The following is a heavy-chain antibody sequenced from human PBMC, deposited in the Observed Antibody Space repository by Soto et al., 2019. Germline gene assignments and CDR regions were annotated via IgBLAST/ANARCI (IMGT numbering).Heavy chain of an antibody. J-gene: IGHJ3*02. D-gene: IGHD3-10*01. V-gene: IGHV3-53*02. CDR1: GLIVSSNY. CDR3: ARDRPGDEGDGFDI. CDR2: LYSGGST. Sequence: EVQLVETGGGLIPPGGSLRLSCAASGLIVSSNYMNWVRQAPGKGLEWVSVLYSGGSTHYAGSVKGRFIISRDNSKHTLYLQMNSLRAEDTAVYYCARDRPGDEGDGFDIWGHGTMVTVSS.